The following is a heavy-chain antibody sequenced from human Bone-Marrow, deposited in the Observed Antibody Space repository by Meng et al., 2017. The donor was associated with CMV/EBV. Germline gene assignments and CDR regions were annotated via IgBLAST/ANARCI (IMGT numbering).Heavy chain of an antibody. CDR2: IHVDGRGI. CDR1: GCTVRSYV. Sequence: EVLWVGARGRLVRPGGSLRLSCTVPGCTVRSYVMHWVRQATGKGLEWVSRIHVDGRGISYADSVKGRFTIFKDDARNSLHLQMNSLRVEDTAVYYCARGLEENLGWEMGYWGQGTLVTVSS. J-gene: IGHJ4*02. V-gene: IGHV3-74*01. CDR3: ARGLEENLGWEMGY. D-gene: IGHD1-26*01.